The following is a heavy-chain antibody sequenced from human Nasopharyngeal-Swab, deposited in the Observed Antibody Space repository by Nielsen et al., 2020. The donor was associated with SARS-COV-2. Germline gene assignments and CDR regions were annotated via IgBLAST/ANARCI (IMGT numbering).Heavy chain of an antibody. CDR3: ERSVGSFYGQGAFDI. Sequence: GESLKISCTTSGFTFGDYAMRWFRQAPGKGLEGVGFIRSKTYGGAPEYAASVKGKFTISGDGAESIAYLQMNSLETEDTGLYYCERSVGSFYGQGAFDIWGQGTMVTVSS. CDR2: IRSKTYGGAP. CDR1: GFTFGDYA. J-gene: IGHJ3*02. D-gene: IGHD1-26*01. V-gene: IGHV3-49*01.